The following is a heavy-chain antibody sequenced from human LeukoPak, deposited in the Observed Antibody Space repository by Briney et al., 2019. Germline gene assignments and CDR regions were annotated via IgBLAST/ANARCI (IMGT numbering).Heavy chain of an antibody. D-gene: IGHD3-22*01. CDR3: AKRHQNYYDSSGYYIDY. CDR1: GFTFSNAW. J-gene: IGHJ4*02. V-gene: IGHV3-23*01. CDR2: ISGSGGST. Sequence: GGSLRLSCAASGFTFSNAWMSWVRQAPGKGLEWVSAISGSGGSTYYADSVKGRFTISRDNSKNTLYLQMNSLRAEDTAVYYCAKRHQNYYDSSGYYIDYWGQGTLVTVSS.